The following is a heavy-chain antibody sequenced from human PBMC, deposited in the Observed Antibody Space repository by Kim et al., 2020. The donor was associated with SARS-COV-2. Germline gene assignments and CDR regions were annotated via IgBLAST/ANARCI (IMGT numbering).Heavy chain of an antibody. J-gene: IGHJ6*01. V-gene: IGHV3-23*01. CDR3: AKMAVMDGYIYFYYYGM. Sequence: GGSLRLSCVGSGFTFDNYAMSWVRQAPGKGLELVSVVSGVGGNKFYADAVRGRFTISRDNSKNILYLQMNILRDEDTDLYYCAKMAVMDGYIYFYYYGM. D-gene: IGHD5-12*01. CDR1: GFTFDNYA. CDR2: VSGVGGNK.